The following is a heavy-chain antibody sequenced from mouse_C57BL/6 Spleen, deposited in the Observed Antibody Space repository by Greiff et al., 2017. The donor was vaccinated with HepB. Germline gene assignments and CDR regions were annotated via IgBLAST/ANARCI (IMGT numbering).Heavy chain of an antibody. CDR3: AREPASLYAMDY. J-gene: IGHJ4*01. CDR2: INPNNGGT. V-gene: IGHV1-18*01. CDR1: GYTFTDYN. Sequence: VQLQQSGPELVKPGASVKIPCKASGYTFTDYNMDWVKQSHGKSLEWIGDINPNNGGTIYNQKFKGKATLTVDKSSSTAYMKLRSLTSEDTAVYYCAREPASLYAMDYWGQGTSVTVSS. D-gene: IGHD6-1*01.